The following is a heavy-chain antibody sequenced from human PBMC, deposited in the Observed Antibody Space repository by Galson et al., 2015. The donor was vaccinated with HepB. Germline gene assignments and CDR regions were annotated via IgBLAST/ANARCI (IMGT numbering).Heavy chain of an antibody. Sequence: SVKVSCKASGGTFSSYTISWVRQAPGQGLEWMGRIIPILGIANYAQKFQGRVTITADKSTSTAYMELSSLRSEDTAVYYCASPDITMVRGVITTAYYYGMDVWGQGTTVTVSS. CDR2: IIPILGIA. V-gene: IGHV1-69*02. J-gene: IGHJ6*02. D-gene: IGHD3-10*01. CDR3: ASPDITMVRGVITTAYYYGMDV. CDR1: GGTFSSYT.